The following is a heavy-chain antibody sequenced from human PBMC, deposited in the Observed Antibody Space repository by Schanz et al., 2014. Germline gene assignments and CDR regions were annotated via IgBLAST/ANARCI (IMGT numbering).Heavy chain of an antibody. Sequence: QVQLVQSGAEVKKPGSSMKVSCKASGGTFNSYTINWVRQAPGQGLEWMGRIIPILGIANYAQKFQGRVTITADRSTSTAYMDVSSLRSEDTAVYYCASSGAGYSSSWDFDDWGQGTLVTVSS. CDR3: ASSGAGYSSSWDFDD. V-gene: IGHV1-69*02. D-gene: IGHD6-13*01. J-gene: IGHJ4*02. CDR1: GGTFNSYT. CDR2: IIPILGIA.